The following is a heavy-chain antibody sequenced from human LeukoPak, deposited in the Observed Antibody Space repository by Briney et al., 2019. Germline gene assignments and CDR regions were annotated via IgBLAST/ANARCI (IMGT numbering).Heavy chain of an antibody. Sequence: PGGSLRLSCAASGFTFSSYWMSWVRQAPGKGLEWVANIKQDGSEKYYVDSVKGRFTISRDNAKNSLYLQMNSLRAEDTAVYYCARDVLTYYYGSGSYYRGSDYWGQGTLVTVSS. CDR1: GFTFSSYW. V-gene: IGHV3-7*01. CDR3: ARDVLTYYYGSGSYYRGSDY. CDR2: IKQDGSEK. D-gene: IGHD3-10*01. J-gene: IGHJ4*02.